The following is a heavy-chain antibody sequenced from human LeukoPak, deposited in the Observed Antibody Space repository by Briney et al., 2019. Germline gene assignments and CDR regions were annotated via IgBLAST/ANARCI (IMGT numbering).Heavy chain of an antibody. CDR2: MNPNSGNT. J-gene: IGHJ6*04. CDR1: GYTFTSYD. Sequence: ASVKVSRKASGYTFTSYDINWVRQATGQGPEWMGWMNPNSGNTGYAQKFQGRVTMTRNTSISTAYMELSSLRSEDTAVYYCARSRARDLNWLLYYSTGLDVWGKGTTVTISS. CDR3: ARSRARDLNWLLYYSTGLDV. D-gene: IGHD3/OR15-3a*01. V-gene: IGHV1-8*01.